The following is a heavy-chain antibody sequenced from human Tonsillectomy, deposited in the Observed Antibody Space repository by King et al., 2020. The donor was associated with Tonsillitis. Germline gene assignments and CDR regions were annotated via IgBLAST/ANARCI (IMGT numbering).Heavy chain of an antibody. CDR2: IYTSGST. J-gene: IGHJ4*02. Sequence: VQLQESGPGLVKPSQTLSLTCSVSGGSISSGSYYWSWIRQPAGKGLEWIGRIYTSGSTNYNPSLKSRVTISVDTSKNQFSLKQSSVTAADTAVYYCARENVDTAMAIDYWGQGTLVTVSS. CDR3: ARENVDTAMAIDY. CDR1: GGSISSGSYY. D-gene: IGHD5-18*01. V-gene: IGHV4-61*02.